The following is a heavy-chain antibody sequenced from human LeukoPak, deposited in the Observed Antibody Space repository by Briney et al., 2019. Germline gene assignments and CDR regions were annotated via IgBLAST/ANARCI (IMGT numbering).Heavy chain of an antibody. D-gene: IGHD1-26*01. Sequence: AGTLRLSCAASGFTFSSYAMSWVRQAPGKGLEWVAFIRFDGSTQYYADSVKGRFTVSRDNSKNTLYLQMNSLRDEDTAVYYCATETRGSYSEYWGQGTLLTVSS. J-gene: IGHJ4*02. V-gene: IGHV3-30*02. CDR3: ATETRGSYSEY. CDR1: GFTFSSYA. CDR2: IRFDGSTQ.